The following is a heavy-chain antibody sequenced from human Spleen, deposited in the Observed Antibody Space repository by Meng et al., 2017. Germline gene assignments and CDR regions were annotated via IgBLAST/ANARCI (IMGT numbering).Heavy chain of an antibody. D-gene: IGHD6-13*01. J-gene: IGHJ4*02. CDR3: VRDEDISAAGKLFGDY. Sequence: ASVKVSCKGSGYTFTAYWIHWMRQAPGQGLEWMGRIDPKSGDTHYAQSFQGRVTMTGDTSISTAYMELSGLRSDDTAMYYCVRDEDISAAGKLFGDYWGQGTLVTVSS. V-gene: IGHV1-2*06. CDR2: IDPKSGDT. CDR1: GYTFTAYW.